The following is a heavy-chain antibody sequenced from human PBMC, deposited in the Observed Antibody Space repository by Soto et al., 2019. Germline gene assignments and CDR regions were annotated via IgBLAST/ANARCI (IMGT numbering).Heavy chain of an antibody. J-gene: IGHJ6*02. Sequence: SETLSLTCTVSGGSISSYYWSWIRQPPGKGLEWIGYIYYSGSTNYNPSLKRRVTISVDTSKNQFALKMTSMSAADTGVYYCAIESCRTSCAMDVLGQVTTVTLSS. V-gene: IGHV4-59*12. D-gene: IGHD2-2*01. CDR3: AIESCRTSCAMDV. CDR1: GGSISSYY. CDR2: IYYSGST.